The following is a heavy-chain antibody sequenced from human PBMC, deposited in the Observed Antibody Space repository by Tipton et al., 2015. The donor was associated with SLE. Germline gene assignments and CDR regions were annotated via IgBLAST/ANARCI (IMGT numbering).Heavy chain of an antibody. Sequence: TLSLTCAVSGASISSGGYAWSWIRQPPGKGLEWIGDLYHTESSYYNPSLKSRVVISIDRSNNEFSLRLSSVTAADTAVYYCAMGDIASVTTGGYFDYWSQGALVTFSS. J-gene: IGHJ4*02. CDR1: GASISSGGYA. CDR2: LYHTESS. D-gene: IGHD4-17*01. V-gene: IGHV4-30-2*01. CDR3: AMGDIASVTTGGYFDY.